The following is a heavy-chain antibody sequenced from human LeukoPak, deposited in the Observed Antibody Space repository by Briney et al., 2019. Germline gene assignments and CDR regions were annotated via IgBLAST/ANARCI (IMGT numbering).Heavy chain of an antibody. V-gene: IGHV3-7*01. D-gene: IGHD2-2*01. CDR2: IQQHGSET. CDR3: ATYSSSNGREFQY. Sequence: GGSLRLSCVASGFTFRTYSMNWVRQAPGKGLEWVANIQQHGSETYYGDSVKGRFTISRDNAKNSLYLQMNSLRAEDTAVYYCATYSSSNGREFQYWGQGTLVTVSS. CDR1: GFTFRTYS. J-gene: IGHJ1*01.